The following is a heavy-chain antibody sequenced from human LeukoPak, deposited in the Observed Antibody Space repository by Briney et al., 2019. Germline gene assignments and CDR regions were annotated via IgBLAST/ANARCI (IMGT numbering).Heavy chain of an antibody. Sequence: PSETLSLTCTVSGASLSRSRYYWGWVRQPPGKGLEWIGTIHYSGNTYYNLSLKSRVTLSMDTSKNQFSLKITSVTAADTAVYYCVIDSGGQRLFDLWGRGTPVTVSS. V-gene: IGHV4-39*07. CDR3: VIDSGGQRLFDL. D-gene: IGHD2-8*02. CDR2: IHYSGNT. J-gene: IGHJ2*01. CDR1: GASLSRSRYY.